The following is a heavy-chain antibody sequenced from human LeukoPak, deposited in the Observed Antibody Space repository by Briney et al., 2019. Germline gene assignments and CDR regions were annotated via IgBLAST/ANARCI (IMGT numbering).Heavy chain of an antibody. CDR2: ISGSGGST. V-gene: IGHV3-23*01. Sequence: PGGSLRLSCAASGFTFSSYAMSWVRQAPGKGLEWVSAISGSGGSTYYADSVKGRFTISRDNSKNALYLQMNSPRAEDTAVYYCAKERGPGYLNWFDPWGQGTLVTVSS. CDR1: GFTFSSYA. J-gene: IGHJ5*02. D-gene: IGHD3-10*01. CDR3: AKERGPGYLNWFDP.